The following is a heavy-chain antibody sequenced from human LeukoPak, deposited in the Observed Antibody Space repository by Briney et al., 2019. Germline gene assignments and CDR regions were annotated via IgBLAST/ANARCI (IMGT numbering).Heavy chain of an antibody. J-gene: IGHJ3*01. CDR2: IKSKTDGETT. D-gene: IGHD1-7*01. Sequence: GGSLRLSCAASGFTFTNVWMTWVRQAPGKGLEWVGRIKSKTDGETTDYAAPVKDRFSISRDDSKDTLYLQMSSLKAEDTAIYYCTTNAGNYGIDVWGQGTAVTVSS. CDR1: GFTFTNVW. V-gene: IGHV3-15*01. CDR3: TTNAGNYGIDV.